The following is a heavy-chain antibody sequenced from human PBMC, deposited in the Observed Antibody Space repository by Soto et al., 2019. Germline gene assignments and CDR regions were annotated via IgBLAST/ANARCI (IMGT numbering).Heavy chain of an antibody. V-gene: IGHV3-13*01. J-gene: IGHJ3*02. D-gene: IGHD3-3*01. Sequence: GGSLRLSCAASGFTFSSYDMHWVRQATGKGLEWVSAIGTAGDTYYPGSVKGRFTISRENAKNSLYLQMNSLRAGDTAVYYCARGYYDFWSGFWSVGFDIWGQGTMVTVSS. CDR3: ARGYYDFWSGFWSVGFDI. CDR1: GFTFSSYD. CDR2: IGTAGDT.